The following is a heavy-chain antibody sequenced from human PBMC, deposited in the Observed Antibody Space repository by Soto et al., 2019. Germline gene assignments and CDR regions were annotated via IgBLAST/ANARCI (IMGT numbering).Heavy chain of an antibody. CDR2: ISWNSGSI. CDR3: AKGLNYGDSAINY. D-gene: IGHD4-17*01. CDR1: GFTFDDYA. V-gene: IGHV3-9*01. J-gene: IGHJ4*02. Sequence: PGGSLRLSCAASGFTFDDYAMHWVRQAPGKGLEWVSGISWNSGSIGYADSVKGRFTISRDNAKNSLYLQMNSLRPEDTALYYCAKGLNYGDSAINYWGQGTLVTVSS.